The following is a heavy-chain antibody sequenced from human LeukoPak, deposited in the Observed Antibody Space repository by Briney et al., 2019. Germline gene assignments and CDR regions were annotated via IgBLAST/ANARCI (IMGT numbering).Heavy chain of an antibody. CDR3: ARATAVAGTYYFDY. J-gene: IGHJ4*02. D-gene: IGHD6-19*01. V-gene: IGHV4-59*01. CDR2: IYYSGST. Sequence: SETLSLTCTVSGGSISSYYWSWIRQPPGKGLEWIGYIYYSGSTNYNPSLKSRVTISVDTSKNQFSLKLSSVTAADTAVYYCARATAVAGTYYFDYWGQGTLVTVSS. CDR1: GGSISSYY.